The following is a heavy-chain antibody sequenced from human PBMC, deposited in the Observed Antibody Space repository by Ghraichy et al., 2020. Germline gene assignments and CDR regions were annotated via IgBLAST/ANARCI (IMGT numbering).Heavy chain of an antibody. CDR3: TTGPMRSATGPFDY. J-gene: IGHJ4*02. D-gene: IGHD1-1*01. CDR1: GLIFSNAW. Sequence: GGSLRLSCAASGLIFSNAWMNWVRQAPGKGLEWIGRVKSKSDGGTTDLAAPVQGKFTVWRDDSEGMFSLQMNSLKVEDTGVYYCTTGPMRSATGPFDYWGRGTQVNVSS. V-gene: IGHV3-15*05. CDR2: VKSKSDGGTT.